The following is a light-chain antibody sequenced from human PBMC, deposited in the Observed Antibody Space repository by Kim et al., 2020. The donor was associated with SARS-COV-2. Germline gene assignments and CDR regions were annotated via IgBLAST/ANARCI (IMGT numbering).Light chain of an antibody. CDR3: QQRNFWPLT. CDR2: DAS. CDR1: QSISYY. J-gene: IGKJ4*01. Sequence: EIVLTQSPATLSLSPGERATLSCRASQSISYYLAWYQQRPGQAPRLLIYDASNRATGIPARFSGTGSGTDFTLTISSLEPEDFAVYYCQQRNFWPLTFGGGTKVDIK. V-gene: IGKV3-11*01.